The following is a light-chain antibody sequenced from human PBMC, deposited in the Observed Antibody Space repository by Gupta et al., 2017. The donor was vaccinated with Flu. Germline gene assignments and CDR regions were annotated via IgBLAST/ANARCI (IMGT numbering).Light chain of an antibody. CDR3: QQYYSTPHT. V-gene: IGKV4-1*01. CDR2: WAS. J-gene: IGKJ2*01. CDR1: QSVLHRSSNRNY. Sequence: SLGERATINCKPSQSVLHRSSNRNYLAWYQQKPGQPPKLLIYWASTRESGVPDRFSGSGSETDFTLTINSLQAEDVAVYYCQQYYSTPHTFGQGTKLEIK.